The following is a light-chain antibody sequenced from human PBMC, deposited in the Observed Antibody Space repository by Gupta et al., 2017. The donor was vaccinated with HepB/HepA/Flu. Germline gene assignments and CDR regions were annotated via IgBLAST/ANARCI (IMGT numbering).Light chain of an antibody. V-gene: IGLV2-14*03. CDR1: SRDVGCYNS. CDR3: SSFTRSTSTLVL. CDR2: DVT. J-gene: IGLJ3*02. Sequence: QSALTQPASVSGSPGQTVTIYCTGTSRDVGCYNSVSWYQQYPGKAPKLLIYDVTARPSGISTRFSASKSGNTASLTISGLQTEDEADYFCSSFTRSTSTLVLFGGGTKVTVL.